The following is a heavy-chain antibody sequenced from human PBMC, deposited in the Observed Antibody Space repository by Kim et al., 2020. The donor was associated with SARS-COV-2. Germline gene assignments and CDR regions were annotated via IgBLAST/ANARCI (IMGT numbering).Heavy chain of an antibody. CDR2: VSANGAAT. CDR3: AKRLGPSPDDDALDS. V-gene: IGHV3-23*01. D-gene: IGHD2-21*01. Sequence: GGSLRLSCAASGFTFSNSAMSWVRQAPGKGLEWVSAVSANGAATYYSDSVKGRFITSRENSMNTVYLHLADLRGDDTAIYYCAKRLGPSPDDDALDSWG. CDR1: GFTFSNSA. J-gene: IGHJ3*02.